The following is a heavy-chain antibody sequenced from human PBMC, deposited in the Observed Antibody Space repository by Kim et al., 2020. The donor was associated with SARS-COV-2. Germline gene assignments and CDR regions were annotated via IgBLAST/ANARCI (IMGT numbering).Heavy chain of an antibody. Sequence: SETLSLTCTVSGGSLSSSSYYWGWIRQPPGKGLEWIGTAYYIGNTYYNPSLKSRVTISVDTSKNQFSLKLSSVTAADTAVYYCARHQRYSRGWYV. D-gene: IGHD6-13*01. V-gene: IGHV4-39*01. J-gene: IGHJ2*01. CDR3: ARHQRYSRGWYV. CDR1: GGSLSSSSYY. CDR2: AYYIGNT.